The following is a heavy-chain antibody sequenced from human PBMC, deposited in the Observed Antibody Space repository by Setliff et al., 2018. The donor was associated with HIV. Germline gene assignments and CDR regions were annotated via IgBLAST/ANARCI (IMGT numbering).Heavy chain of an antibody. D-gene: IGHD6-19*01. Sequence: ASVKVSCKASGYTFTTYAMHWVRQAPGQSLEWMGWIDAGNGNTKYSQKFQGRVTITRDTSASTAYMDLSSPRSEDTAVYYCAREGQWLDMGDAFDIWGQGTMVTVSS. CDR1: GYTFTTYA. J-gene: IGHJ3*02. V-gene: IGHV1-3*01. CDR2: IDAGNGNT. CDR3: AREGQWLDMGDAFDI.